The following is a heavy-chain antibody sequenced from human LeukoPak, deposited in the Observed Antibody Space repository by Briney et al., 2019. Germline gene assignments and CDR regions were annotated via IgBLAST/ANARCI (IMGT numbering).Heavy chain of an antibody. J-gene: IGHJ4*02. CDR1: GFTFSSYG. CDR2: IWYDGSNK. CDR3: ARSDYDDYVFGVIDY. Sequence: GRSLRLSCAASGFTFSSYGMHWVRQAPGKGLEWVAVIWYDGSNKYYADSVKGRFTISRDNSKNTLYLQMNSLRAEDTAVYYCARSDYDDYVFGVIDYWGQGTLVTVPS. D-gene: IGHD4-17*01. V-gene: IGHV3-33*01.